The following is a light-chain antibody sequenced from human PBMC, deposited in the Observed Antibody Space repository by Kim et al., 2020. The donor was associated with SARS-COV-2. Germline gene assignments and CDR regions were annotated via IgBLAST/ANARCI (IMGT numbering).Light chain of an antibody. CDR2: YSN. J-gene: IGLJ2*01. Sequence: TISCCSGSSTIVRSNIFCCYQHPRAAPPHLIFYSNKRPSGVPARFSSSTSAASAALPVSGLRSYDEDDYYYAAGEDNLLNGLVFGRGTKLTVL. V-gene: IGLV1-47*02. CDR3: AAGEDNLLNGLV. CDR1: SSTIVRSN.